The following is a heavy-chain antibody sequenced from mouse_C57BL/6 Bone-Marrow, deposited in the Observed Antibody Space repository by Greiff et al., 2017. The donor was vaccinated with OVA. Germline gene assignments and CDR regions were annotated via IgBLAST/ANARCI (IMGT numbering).Heavy chain of an antibody. CDR2: IDPENGDT. Sequence: VQLKQSGAELVRPGASVKLSCTASGFNIKDDYMHWVKQRPEQGLEWIGWIDPENGDTEYASKFQGKATITADTSSSTAYLQLSSLTSEDTAVYYCTTGYDGYYPFAYWGQGTLVTVSA. CDR3: TTGYDGYYPFAY. J-gene: IGHJ3*01. V-gene: IGHV14-4*01. D-gene: IGHD2-3*01. CDR1: GFNIKDDY.